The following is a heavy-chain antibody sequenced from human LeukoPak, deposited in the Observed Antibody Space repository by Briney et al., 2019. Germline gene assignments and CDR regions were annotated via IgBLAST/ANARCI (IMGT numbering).Heavy chain of an antibody. CDR1: GFTFRTHL. CDR2: TSHDGGNQ. Sequence: PGGSLRLSCAASGFTFRTHLMHWVRQAPGKGLEWVAVTSHDGGNQDYTDSVKGRFTMSRDNSKNTLFLQMNSLRAEDTAIYYCAKGQYSSNSLGYWGQGTLVTASS. CDR3: AKGQYSSNSLGY. D-gene: IGHD6-13*01. J-gene: IGHJ4*02. V-gene: IGHV3-30-3*01.